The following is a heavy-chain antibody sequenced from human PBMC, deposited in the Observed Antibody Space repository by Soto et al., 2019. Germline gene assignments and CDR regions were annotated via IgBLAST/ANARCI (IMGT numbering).Heavy chain of an antibody. CDR3: AVIGNSAYASHPDDY. V-gene: IGHV3-21*01. CDR2: ISSSSSYI. J-gene: IGHJ4*02. CDR1: GFTFSSYS. Sequence: EVQLVESGGGLVKPGGSLRLSCAASGFTFSSYSMNWVRQAPGKGLEWVSSISSSSSYIYYADSVKGRFTISRDNAKNSLYLQMNSLRADDTAVYYCAVIGNSAYASHPDDYWGQGTLVTVSS. D-gene: IGHD5-12*01.